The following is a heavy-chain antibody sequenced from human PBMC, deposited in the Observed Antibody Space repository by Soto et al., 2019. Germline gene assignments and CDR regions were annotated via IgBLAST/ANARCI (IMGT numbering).Heavy chain of an antibody. CDR1: GYSMSVYL. CDR3: ARGASSSWPFDY. CDR2: INAGNGNT. Sequence: ASLNRARKGAGYSMSVYLMHWGLMTPGQRLEWMGWINAGNGNTKYSQKFQDRVTITRDTSASIVDLELSSLTSEDTAVYYCARGASSSWPFDYWGQGTQVTVSS. J-gene: IGHJ4*02. D-gene: IGHD6-13*01. V-gene: IGHV1-3*01.